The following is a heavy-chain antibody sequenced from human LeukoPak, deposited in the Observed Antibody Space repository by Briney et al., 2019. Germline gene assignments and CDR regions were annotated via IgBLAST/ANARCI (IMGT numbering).Heavy chain of an antibody. Sequence: ASVKVSCKASGYTFTRYDINWVRQATGKGLEWMGWINPNSGNTGYAQKFQGRVTMTRNTSISTAYMELSSLRSEDTAVYYCARVGYYYDSSIDYWGQGTLVTVSS. CDR1: GYTFTRYD. CDR3: ARVGYYYDSSIDY. V-gene: IGHV1-8*01. D-gene: IGHD3-22*01. J-gene: IGHJ4*02. CDR2: INPNSGNT.